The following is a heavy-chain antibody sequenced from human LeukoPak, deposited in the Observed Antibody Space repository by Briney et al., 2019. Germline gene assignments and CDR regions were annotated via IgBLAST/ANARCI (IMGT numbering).Heavy chain of an antibody. CDR3: ARRFGTTTVAYDAFDI. CDR1: GGSISSYY. V-gene: IGHV4-59*08. Sequence: PSETLSLTCTVSGGSISSYYWSWIRQPPGKGREWIGYIYYSGSTNYNPSLKSRVTISVDTSKNQFSLKLSSVTAADTAVYYCARRFGTTTVAYDAFDIWGQGTMVTVSS. J-gene: IGHJ3*02. CDR2: IYYSGST. D-gene: IGHD4-23*01.